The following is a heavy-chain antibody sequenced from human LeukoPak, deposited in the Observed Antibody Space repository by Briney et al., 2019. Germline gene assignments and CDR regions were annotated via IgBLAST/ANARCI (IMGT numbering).Heavy chain of an antibody. CDR1: GGSFSGYY. CDR3: ASIPRRIAAAGLPWNAFDI. Sequence: SETLSLTCAVYGGSFSGYYWSWIRQPPGKGLEWIGEINHSGSTNYNPSLKSRVTISVDTSKNQFSLELSSVTAADTAVYYCASIPRRIAAAGLPWNAFDIWGQGTMVTVSS. CDR2: INHSGST. J-gene: IGHJ3*02. D-gene: IGHD6-13*01. V-gene: IGHV4-34*01.